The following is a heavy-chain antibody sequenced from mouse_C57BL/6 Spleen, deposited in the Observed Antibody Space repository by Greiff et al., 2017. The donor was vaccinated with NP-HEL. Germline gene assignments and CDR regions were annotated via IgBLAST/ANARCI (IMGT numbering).Heavy chain of an antibody. J-gene: IGHJ3*01. CDR2: IYPGGGYT. Sequence: QVQLKQSGAELVRPGTSVKMSCKASGYTFTNYWIGWAKQRPGHGLEWIGDIYPGGGYTNYNEKFKGKATLTADKSSSTAYMQFSSLTSEDSAIYYCARSGEYSNYFAWFAYWGQGTLVTVSA. CDR3: ARSGEYSNYFAWFAY. V-gene: IGHV1-63*01. CDR1: GYTFTNYW. D-gene: IGHD2-5*01.